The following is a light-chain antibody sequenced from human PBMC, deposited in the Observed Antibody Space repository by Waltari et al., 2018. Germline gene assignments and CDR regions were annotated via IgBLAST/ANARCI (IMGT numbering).Light chain of an antibody. CDR3: QHYDNWPLT. Sequence: DIVMTQSPDSLAVSLGERATINCKSSQSVLYNSNNKNYLAWYQQKPGQPPKLLMYWASTRESGVPDRFSGSGSGTDFTLTISSLQAEDVAVYYCQHYDNWPLTLGGGTKVEFK. CDR2: WAS. J-gene: IGKJ4*01. CDR1: QSVLYNSNNKNY. V-gene: IGKV4-1*01.